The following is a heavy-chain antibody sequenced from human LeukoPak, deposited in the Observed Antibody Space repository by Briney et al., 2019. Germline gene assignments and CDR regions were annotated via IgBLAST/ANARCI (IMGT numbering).Heavy chain of an antibody. J-gene: IGHJ4*02. CDR3: ARGPPNMVIDY. Sequence: ASVKVSCKASGYTFTNSDINWVRQAPGQGLEWMGWMNTKTGNTGFAQKLQGRVTMSMDTSITTAYMEVTSLRSEDTAVYYCARGPPNMVIDYWGQGTLVTVSS. CDR2: MNTKTGNT. CDR1: GYTFTNSD. V-gene: IGHV1-8*01. D-gene: IGHD2-8*01.